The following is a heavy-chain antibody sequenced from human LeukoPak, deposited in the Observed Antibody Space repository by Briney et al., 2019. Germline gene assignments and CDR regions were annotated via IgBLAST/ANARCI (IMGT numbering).Heavy chain of an antibody. CDR2: ISSSSSYI. D-gene: IGHD2-15*01. CDR3: ARVGSSRYCSGGSCYSGTNYYYCFMDV. CDR1: GFTFSSYS. J-gene: IGHJ6*03. V-gene: IGHV3-21*01. Sequence: GGSLRLSCAASGFTFSSYSMNWVRQAPGKGLEWVSSISSSSSYIYYADSVKGRFTISRDNAKNSLYLQMNSLRAEDTAVYYCARVGSSRYCSGGSCYSGTNYYYCFMDVWGKGTTVTVSS.